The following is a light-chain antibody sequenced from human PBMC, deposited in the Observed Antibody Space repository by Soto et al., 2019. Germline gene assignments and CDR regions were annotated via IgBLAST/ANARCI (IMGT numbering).Light chain of an antibody. Sequence: QMTQSPSTLSSSVGYRVTITCRASQSISSWLAWYQQKPGKAPKLLIYDASSLESGVPSRFSGSGSGTDFTLTIGRLEPEDFAVYYCQQYGSSGTFGQGTKV. CDR2: DAS. CDR3: QQYGSSGT. CDR1: QSISSW. V-gene: IGKV1-5*01. J-gene: IGKJ1*01.